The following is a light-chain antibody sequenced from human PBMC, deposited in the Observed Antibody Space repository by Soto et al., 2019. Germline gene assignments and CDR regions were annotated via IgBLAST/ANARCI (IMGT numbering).Light chain of an antibody. CDR1: SSNIRSNT. V-gene: IGLV1-44*01. CDR2: NNN. Sequence: QAVLTQPPSASGTPGQRVTISCSGSSSNIRSNTVNWYQQLPGTAPKLLIYNNNHRPSGVPDRISGSKSGTTASLAISGLQSEEEADYYCAAWDDSLNGVLFGGGTKLTVL. J-gene: IGLJ2*01. CDR3: AAWDDSLNGVL.